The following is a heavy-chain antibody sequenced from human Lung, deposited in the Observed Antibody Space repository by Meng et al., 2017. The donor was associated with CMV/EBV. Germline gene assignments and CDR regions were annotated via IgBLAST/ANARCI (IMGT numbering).Heavy chain of an antibody. V-gene: IGHV3-11*01. Sequence: GESLKISCAASGFPFSDHYMAWIRQAPGKGLEWISHITISGSKNYANSVKGRFTISRDNAKNSPYLEMNSLRADDTAVYYCARDHGRTSDAFDVWGPGTVVTVSS. CDR3: ARDHGRTSDAFDV. D-gene: IGHD2-2*01. J-gene: IGHJ3*01. CDR1: GFPFSDHY. CDR2: ITISGSK.